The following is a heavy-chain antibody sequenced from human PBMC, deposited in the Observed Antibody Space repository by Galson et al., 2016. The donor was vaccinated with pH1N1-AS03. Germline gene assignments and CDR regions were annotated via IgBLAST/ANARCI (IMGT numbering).Heavy chain of an antibody. CDR1: EFIFGDFW. J-gene: IGHJ3*02. D-gene: IGHD2-15*01. V-gene: IGHV3-7*01. Sequence: SLRLSCAASEFIFGDFWMAWVRQAPGKGPEWVANINQAGVKKHSVDSVEGRFTVSRDNAKNSLYLQMNSLRVEDTALYFCVRDYSPGSRKDGWYDAFDIWGRGTLVTVSS. CDR2: INQAGVKK. CDR3: VRDYSPGSRKDGWYDAFDI.